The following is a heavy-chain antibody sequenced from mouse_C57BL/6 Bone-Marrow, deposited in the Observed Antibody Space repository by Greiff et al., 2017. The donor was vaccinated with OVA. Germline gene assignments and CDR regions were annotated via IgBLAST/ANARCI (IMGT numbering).Heavy chain of an antibody. D-gene: IGHD2-1*01. J-gene: IGHJ4*01. Sequence: EVKLQESGGGLVKPGGSLKLSCAASGFTFSDYGMHWVRQAPEKGLEWVAYISSGSSTIYYADTVKGRFTISRDNAKNTLFLQMTSLRSEDTAMYYCARIYYGNYEGVDYWGQGTSVTVSS. CDR1: GFTFSDYG. CDR3: ARIYYGNYEGVDY. V-gene: IGHV5-17*01. CDR2: ISSGSSTI.